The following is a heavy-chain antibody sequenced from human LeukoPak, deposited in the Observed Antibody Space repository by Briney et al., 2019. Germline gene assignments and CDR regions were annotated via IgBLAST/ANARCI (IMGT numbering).Heavy chain of an antibody. Sequence: SETLSLTCTVSGGSISRYYWSWIRQPPGKGLEWIGYIYYSGSTNYNPSLKSRVTISVDTSKNQFSLKLSSVTAADTAVYYCAREAPGYCSGGSCSPLLYYYYYMDVWGKGTTVTVSS. J-gene: IGHJ6*03. CDR1: GGSISRYY. V-gene: IGHV4-59*01. CDR2: IYYSGST. CDR3: AREAPGYCSGGSCSPLLYYYYYMDV. D-gene: IGHD2-15*01.